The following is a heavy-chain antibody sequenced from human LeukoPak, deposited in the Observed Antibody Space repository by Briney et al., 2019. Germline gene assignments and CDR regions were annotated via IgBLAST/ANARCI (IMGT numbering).Heavy chain of an antibody. CDR2: INHSGST. CDR3: ARGGRSSGWYIDY. D-gene: IGHD6-19*01. J-gene: IGHJ4*02. V-gene: IGHV4-34*01. CDR1: GGSFSGYY. Sequence: SETLSLTCAVYGGSFSGYYWSWIRQPPGKGLEWIGEINHSGSTNYNPSLKSRVTISVDTSKNRFSLKLSSVTAADTAVYYCARGGRSSGWYIDYWGQGTLVTVPS.